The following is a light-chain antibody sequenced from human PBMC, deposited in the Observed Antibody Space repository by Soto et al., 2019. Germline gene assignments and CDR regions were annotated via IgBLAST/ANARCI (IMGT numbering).Light chain of an antibody. V-gene: IGKV1-39*01. J-gene: IGKJ1*01. CDR3: QQTYSTPPGT. Sequence: DIQMTQSPSSLSASVGDRVTITCRASQTISTYLNWYQQKPGKAPNLLIYAASSLQSGVPSRFSGSGSGTDFTLTISILQPEDFATYYCQQTYSTPPGTFGQGTTVEIK. CDR2: AAS. CDR1: QTISTY.